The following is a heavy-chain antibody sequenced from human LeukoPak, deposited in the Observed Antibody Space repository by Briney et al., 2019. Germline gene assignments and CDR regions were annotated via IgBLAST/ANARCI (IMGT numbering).Heavy chain of an antibody. CDR2: IYYSGST. D-gene: IGHD3-10*01. J-gene: IGHJ4*02. CDR3: ARGQARFGELYQFDY. Sequence: PSETLSLTCTVSGGSISGYYWSLIRQPPGKGLDYIGYIYYSGSTNYNPSLKSRVTISVDTSKNRFSLKLSSVTAADTAVYYCARGQARFGELYQFDYWGQGTLVTVSS. V-gene: IGHV4-59*01. CDR1: GGSISGYY.